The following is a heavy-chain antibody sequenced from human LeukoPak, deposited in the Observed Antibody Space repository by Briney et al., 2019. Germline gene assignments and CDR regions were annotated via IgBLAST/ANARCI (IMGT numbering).Heavy chain of an antibody. CDR1: GGTFSSYA. CDR3: ARGGITMVRGVPEFDAFDI. CDR2: IIPIFGTA. Sequence: ASVKVSCKTSGGTFSSYAISWVRQAPGQGLEWMGGIIPIFGTANYAQKFQGRVTITADESTSTAYMELSSLRSEDTAVYYCARGGITMVRGVPEFDAFDIWGQGTMVTVSS. D-gene: IGHD3-10*01. V-gene: IGHV1-69*13. J-gene: IGHJ3*02.